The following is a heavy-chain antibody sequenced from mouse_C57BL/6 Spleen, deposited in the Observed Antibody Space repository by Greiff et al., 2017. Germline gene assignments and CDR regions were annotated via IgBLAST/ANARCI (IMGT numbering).Heavy chain of an antibody. D-gene: IGHD1-1*01. CDR2: ISNLAYSI. CDR3: ARLYYYGSSDAMDY. CDR1: GFTFSDYG. V-gene: IGHV5-15*01. J-gene: IGHJ4*01. Sequence: EVQLVESGGGLVQPGGSLKLSCAASGFTFSDYGMAWVRQAPRKGPEWVAFISNLAYSIYYADTVTGRFTISRENAKNTLYLEMSSLRSEDTAMYYCARLYYYGSSDAMDYWGQGTSVTVSS.